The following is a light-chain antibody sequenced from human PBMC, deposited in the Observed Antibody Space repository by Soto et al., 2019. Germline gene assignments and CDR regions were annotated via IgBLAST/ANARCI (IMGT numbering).Light chain of an antibody. CDR3: QKYVNSPPSVT. J-gene: IGKJ3*01. V-gene: IGKV3-20*01. CDR1: QSVSSGY. CDR2: GAS. Sequence: EIVLTQSPNTLSLFRGETATLSCRASQSVSSGYLVWYQQKPGQAPRLLIYGASTRPTAIPARFSPSGSGADFTHTISRLEPEDFAVYYCQKYVNSPPSVTFGPGTKVDI.